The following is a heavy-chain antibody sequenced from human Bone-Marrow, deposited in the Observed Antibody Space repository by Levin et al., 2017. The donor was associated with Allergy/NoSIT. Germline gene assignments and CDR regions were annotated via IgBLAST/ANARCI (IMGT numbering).Heavy chain of an antibody. J-gene: IGHJ1*01. CDR3: ARLPALDFWTGYYQDY. D-gene: IGHD3/OR15-3a*01. CDR1: GYSFTTYW. V-gene: IGHV5-51*01. Sequence: GESLKISCKTSGYSFTTYWIGWVRQIPGKGLEWMGIIYPGDSETRYSPSFQGQVTVSADKSIKTAYLQWSSLKASDTAIYYCARLPALDFWTGYYQDYWGQGTLVTVSS. CDR2: IYPGDSET.